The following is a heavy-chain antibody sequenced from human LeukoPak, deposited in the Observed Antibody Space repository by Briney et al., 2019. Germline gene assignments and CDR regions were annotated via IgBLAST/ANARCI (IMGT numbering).Heavy chain of an antibody. V-gene: IGHV3-23*01. CDR1: GFTFSSYG. CDR2: ISGSGGNT. D-gene: IGHD6-19*01. J-gene: IGHJ5*02. Sequence: GGSLRLSCAASGFTFSSYGMSWVRQAPGKGLEWVSGISGSGGNTYYADSVKGRFTISRDNSKNTLYLQMNSLRAEDTAVYYCAKASGAGTLNWFDPWGQGTLVTVSS. CDR3: AKASGAGTLNWFDP.